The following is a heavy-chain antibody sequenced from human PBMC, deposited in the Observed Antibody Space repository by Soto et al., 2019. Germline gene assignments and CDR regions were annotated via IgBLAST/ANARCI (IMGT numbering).Heavy chain of an antibody. V-gene: IGHV3-74*01. CDR1: GFTFSSYW. J-gene: IGHJ6*02. D-gene: IGHD3-22*01. Sequence: PGGSLRLSCAASGFTFSSYWMHWVRQAPGKGLVWVSRINSDGSSTSYADSVKGRFTISRDNAKNTLYLQMNSLRAEDTAVYYCARDPPPADYYDSRGYYYNYYYYGMDVWGQGTTVTVSS. CDR2: INSDGSST. CDR3: ARDPPPADYYDSRGYYYNYYYYGMDV.